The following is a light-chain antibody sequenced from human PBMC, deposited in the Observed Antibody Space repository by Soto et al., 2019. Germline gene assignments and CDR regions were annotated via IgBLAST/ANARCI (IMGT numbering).Light chain of an antibody. J-gene: IGKJ4*01. V-gene: IGKV1-9*01. CDR1: QAMSTY. Sequence: DIQLTQSPSFLSAFVGDTVTITCRAIQAMSTYLAWYQQKPGKVPKLLIRSASTLQSGVPPRFSGGGSGTEFTLTISTLQPDDSGIYYCQQLNGYQLAFGGGTNVEIK. CDR3: QQLNGYQLA. CDR2: SAS.